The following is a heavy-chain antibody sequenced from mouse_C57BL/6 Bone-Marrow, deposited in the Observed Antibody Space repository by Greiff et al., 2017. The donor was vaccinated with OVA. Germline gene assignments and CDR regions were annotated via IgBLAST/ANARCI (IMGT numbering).Heavy chain of an antibody. D-gene: IGHD2-3*01. CDR1: GYTFTSYW. CDR3: ARWLLGYYYAKDY. J-gene: IGHJ4*01. Sequence: QVQLQQPGAELVKPGASVKLSCKASGYTFTSYWMQWVKQRPGQGLEWIGEIDPTDSNTNYNQKFKGKATLTVDTSSSTAYMQLRSLTSEDSAVYYCARWLLGYYYAKDYGGQGTSATVSA. CDR2: IDPTDSNT. V-gene: IGHV1-50*01.